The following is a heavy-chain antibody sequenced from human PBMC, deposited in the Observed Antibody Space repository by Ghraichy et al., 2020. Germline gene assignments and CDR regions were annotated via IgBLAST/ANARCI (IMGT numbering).Heavy chain of an antibody. CDR1: GGSFSGYY. V-gene: IGHV4-34*01. CDR3: ARGLILRYFDWKGSGWFDP. Sequence: SETLSLTCAVYGGSFSGYYWSWIRQPPGKGLEWIGEINHSGNTNYNPSLKSRVTISVDTSKNQFSLKLSSVTAADTAVYYCARGLILRYFDWKGSGWFDPWGQGTLVTVSS. D-gene: IGHD3-9*01. J-gene: IGHJ5*02. CDR2: INHSGNT.